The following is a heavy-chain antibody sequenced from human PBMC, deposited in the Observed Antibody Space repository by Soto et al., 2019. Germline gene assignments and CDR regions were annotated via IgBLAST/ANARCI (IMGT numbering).Heavy chain of an antibody. Sequence: QVQLVESGGGVVQPGRSLRLSCAASGFTFSSYAMHWVRQAPGKGLEWVAVISYDGSNKYYADSVKGRLTISRDNSKNTLYLQMNSLRAEDTAVYYCARDHRGSYYVFDYWGQGTLVTVSS. D-gene: IGHD1-26*01. CDR1: GFTFSSYA. CDR2: ISYDGSNK. V-gene: IGHV3-30-3*01. CDR3: ARDHRGSYYVFDY. J-gene: IGHJ4*02.